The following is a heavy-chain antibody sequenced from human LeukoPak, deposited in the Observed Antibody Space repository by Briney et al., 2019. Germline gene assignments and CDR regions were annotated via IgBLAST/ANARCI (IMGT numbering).Heavy chain of an antibody. V-gene: IGHV5-51*01. CDR1: GYTFIDYY. CDR3: ARFSGSDWNIYYFDY. D-gene: IGHD6-19*01. CDR2: INPNSGDSDT. Sequence: ASVKVSCKASGYTFIDYYVHLVRLAPGQGLEWMGWINPNSGDSDTRYSPSFQGQVTISADKSISTAYLQWSSLKASDTAMYYCARFSGSDWNIYYFDYWGQGTLVTVSS. J-gene: IGHJ4*02.